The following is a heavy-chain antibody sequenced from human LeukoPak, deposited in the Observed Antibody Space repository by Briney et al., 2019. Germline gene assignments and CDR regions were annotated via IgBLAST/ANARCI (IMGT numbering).Heavy chain of an antibody. Sequence: PGGSLRLSCAASGFTFNTYNMCWVRQAPGKGLEWVSGIRNSDDTTYYADSVKGRFTISRDNSKNTLFLQMNSLRAEDTAVYYCAELGITMIGGVWGKGTTVTISS. V-gene: IGHV3-23*01. CDR3: AELGITMIGGV. D-gene: IGHD3-10*02. J-gene: IGHJ6*04. CDR1: GFTFNTYN. CDR2: IRNSDDTT.